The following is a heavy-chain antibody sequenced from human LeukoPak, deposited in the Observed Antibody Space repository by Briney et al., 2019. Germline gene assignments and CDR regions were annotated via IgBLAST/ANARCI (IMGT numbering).Heavy chain of an antibody. CDR2: IYSDNT. D-gene: IGHD4/OR15-4a*01. CDR1: GFTVSSNS. J-gene: IGHJ4*02. CDR3: ARRAGAYSHPYDY. V-gene: IGHV3-53*01. Sequence: GGSLRLSCTVSGFTVSSNSMSWVRQAPGKGLEWVSFIYSDNTHYSGSVKGRFTISRDNSKNTLYLQMNSLRAEDTAVYYCARRAGAYSHPYDYWGQGTLVTVSS.